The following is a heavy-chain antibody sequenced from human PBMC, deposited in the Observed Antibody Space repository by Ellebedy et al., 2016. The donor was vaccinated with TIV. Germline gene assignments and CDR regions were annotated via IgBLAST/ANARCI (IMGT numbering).Heavy chain of an antibody. J-gene: IGHJ4*02. CDR2: ISGRGGTT. CDR3: AKGRGGGSDTSAPRYYFDY. D-gene: IGHD3-22*01. V-gene: IGHV3-23*01. Sequence: PGGSLRLSCAASGFTFNRHAMTWVRQAPGKGLEWVSSISGRGGTTYYADSVKGRFIISRDNSEKTVYLQMNSLRVEDTAVYYCAKGRGGGSDTSAPRYYFDYWGLGTLVTVSS. CDR1: GFTFNRHA.